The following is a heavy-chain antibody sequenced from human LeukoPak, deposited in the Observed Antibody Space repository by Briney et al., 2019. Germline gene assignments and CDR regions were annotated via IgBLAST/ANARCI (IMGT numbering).Heavy chain of an antibody. D-gene: IGHD3-9*01. V-gene: IGHV3-23*01. CDR2: VSGSGSST. CDR1: GFTFSSYA. J-gene: IGHJ4*02. Sequence: GGSLRLSCAASGFTFSSYAMSWVRQAPRKGLEWVSVVSGSGSSTDYADSVKGRFTISRDNSRNTLYLQMSSLSAEDTAVYYCAKMNVLTGYYTPNFDFWGQGTLVTVSS. CDR3: AKMNVLTGYYTPNFDF.